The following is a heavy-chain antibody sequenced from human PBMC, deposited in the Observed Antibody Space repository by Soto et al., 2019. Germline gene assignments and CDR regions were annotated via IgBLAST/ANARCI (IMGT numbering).Heavy chain of an antibody. D-gene: IGHD3-22*01. V-gene: IGHV3-33*01. Sequence: QVQLVESGGGVVQPGRSLRLSCAASGFTFSSYGMHWVRQAPGKGLEWVAVIWYDGSNKYYADSVKGRFTISRDNSKNPVYLQMNRLRAEEPAVYYCARDYDSSGYPRYYFDYWGQGTLVTVSS. CDR1: GFTFSSYG. CDR3: ARDYDSSGYPRYYFDY. CDR2: IWYDGSNK. J-gene: IGHJ4*02.